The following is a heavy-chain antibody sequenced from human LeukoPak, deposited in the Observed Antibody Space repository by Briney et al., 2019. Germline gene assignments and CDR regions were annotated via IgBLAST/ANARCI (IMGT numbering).Heavy chain of an antibody. CDR2: ISYDGSNK. V-gene: IGHV3-30*04. CDR1: GFTFNSHA. Sequence: QPGGSLRLSCAASGFTFNSHAMHWVRQAPGKGLEWVAVISYDGSNKYYADSVKGRFTISRDNPKNTLYLQMNSLRIEDTAVYYCARESSSGSYSDYWGQGTLVTVSS. D-gene: IGHD3-10*01. J-gene: IGHJ4*02. CDR3: ARESSSGSYSDY.